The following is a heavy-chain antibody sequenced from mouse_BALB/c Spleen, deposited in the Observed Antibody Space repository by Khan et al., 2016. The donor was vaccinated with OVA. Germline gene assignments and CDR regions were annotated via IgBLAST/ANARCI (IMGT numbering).Heavy chain of an antibody. CDR1: GFSFTNYG. CDR2: IWRDGST. Sequence: VQLVESGPGLVAPSQSLSITCTISGFSFTNYGIHWVRQPPGKGLEWLVVIWRDGSTTYYSALKSRLSISKDNSKSQAVLKINSILTDDTAMYXYARQPYYHDYVMNYWGQGTSVTVSS. D-gene: IGHD2-10*01. CDR3: ARQPYYHDYVMNY. J-gene: IGHJ4*01. V-gene: IGHV2-6-1*01.